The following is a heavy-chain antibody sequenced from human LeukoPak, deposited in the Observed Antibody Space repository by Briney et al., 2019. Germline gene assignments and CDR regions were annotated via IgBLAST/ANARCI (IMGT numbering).Heavy chain of an antibody. Sequence: GSSVKVSFKGCRGTFSSYPISGVRQAPGQGLDWMGGIIPIFGTANYAQKFQGRVTITADKSTSTAYMELSSLRSEDTAVYYCARGGYCSSTSCRTIENWFDPWGQGTLVTVSS. D-gene: IGHD2-2*01. J-gene: IGHJ5*02. CDR3: ARGGYCSSTSCRTIENWFDP. CDR2: IIPIFGTA. CDR1: RGTFSSYP. V-gene: IGHV1-69*06.